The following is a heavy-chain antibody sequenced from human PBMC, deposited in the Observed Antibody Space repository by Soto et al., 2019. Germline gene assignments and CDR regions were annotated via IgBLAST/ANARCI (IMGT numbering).Heavy chain of an antibody. J-gene: IGHJ4*02. CDR3: ARGNPIFDSSGLAFDY. D-gene: IGHD3-22*01. V-gene: IGHV4-31*03. CDR1: GGSISSHSNY. Sequence: SETLSLTCTVSGGSISSHSNYWSWIRQHPGKGLEWIGYIYYDGRTYFNPSLQSRLSMSVDTSENQFSLKLSSLTAADTAVYFCARGNPIFDSSGLAFDYWGPGTLVTISS. CDR2: IYYDGRT.